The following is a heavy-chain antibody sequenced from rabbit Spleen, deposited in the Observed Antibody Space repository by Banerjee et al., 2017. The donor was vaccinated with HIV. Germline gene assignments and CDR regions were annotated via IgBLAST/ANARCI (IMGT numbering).Heavy chain of an antibody. CDR1: GVSFSSNHY. J-gene: IGHJ4*01. CDR2: IDAGSSGFT. CDR3: ARDLVAVIGWNFNL. D-gene: IGHD1-1*01. V-gene: IGHV1S45*01. Sequence: QEQLEESGGGLVKPGASLTLTCTASGVSFSSNHYMCWVRQAPGKGLEWIACIDAGSSGFTYFASWAKGRFTCSKTSSTTVTLQMTSLTAADTATYFCARDLVAVIGWNFNLWGPGTLVTVS.